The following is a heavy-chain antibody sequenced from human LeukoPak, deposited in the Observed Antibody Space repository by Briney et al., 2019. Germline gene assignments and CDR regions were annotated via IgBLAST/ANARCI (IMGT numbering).Heavy chain of an antibody. V-gene: IGHV3-23*01. J-gene: IGHJ3*02. Sequence: PGGSLRLSCTASGFTFSSYAMNWVRQAPGKGLEWVSGIGAGGTFTYYADSVKGRFTISRDNSKNTLYLQMNSLRAEDTAVYYCARGYCSGGSCYPDAFDIWGQGTMVTVSS. D-gene: IGHD2-15*01. CDR2: IGAGGTFT. CDR1: GFTFSSYA. CDR3: ARGYCSGGSCYPDAFDI.